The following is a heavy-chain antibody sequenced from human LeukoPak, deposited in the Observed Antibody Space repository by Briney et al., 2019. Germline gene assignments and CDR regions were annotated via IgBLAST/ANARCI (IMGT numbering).Heavy chain of an antibody. CDR3: AKCGRVVVGATNYFYYYMDV. D-gene: IGHD1-26*01. Sequence: GGSLRLSCAASGFTFSSYGMNWVRQAPGKGLEWVSGISGSGGSTYYADSVKGRFTISRDNSKNTLDLQMNALRAEDTAVYYCAKCGRVVVGATNYFYYYMDVWGKGTTVTISS. CDR2: ISGSGGST. V-gene: IGHV3-23*01. J-gene: IGHJ6*03. CDR1: GFTFSSYG.